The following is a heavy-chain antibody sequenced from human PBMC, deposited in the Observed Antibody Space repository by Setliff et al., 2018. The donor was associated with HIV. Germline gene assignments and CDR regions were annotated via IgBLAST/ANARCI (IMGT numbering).Heavy chain of an antibody. Sequence: GSLRPSCPASGFTVSDTHMTWVRQAPGKGLEWVSFIYSDGRTYYAESVKGRFTISRDDSKNTLYLQMHSLRVEDTAAYYCAKGVKWLDPWGQGIQVTVSS. CDR3: AKGVKWLDP. CDR1: GFTVSDTH. J-gene: IGHJ5*02. CDR2: IYSDGRT. V-gene: IGHV3-53*01. D-gene: IGHD3-16*01.